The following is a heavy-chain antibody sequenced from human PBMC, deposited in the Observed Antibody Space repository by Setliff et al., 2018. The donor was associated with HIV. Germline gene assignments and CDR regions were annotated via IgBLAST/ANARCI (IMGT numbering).Heavy chain of an antibody. CDR1: GYSISSGYY. CDR2: LYHSGST. CDR3: ARQGVDYGDPNYY. J-gene: IGHJ4*02. D-gene: IGHD4-17*01. Sequence: SETLSLTCEVSGYSISSGYYWGWIRQPPGKGLEWIGSLYHSGSTYYSPSLKSRVTISVDTSKNQFSLKLTSVTASDTAFYYCARQGVDYGDPNYYWGQGTLVTVSS. V-gene: IGHV4-38-2*01.